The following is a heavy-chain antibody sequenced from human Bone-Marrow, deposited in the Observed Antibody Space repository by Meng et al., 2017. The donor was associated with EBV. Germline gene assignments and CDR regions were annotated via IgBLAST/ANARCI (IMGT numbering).Heavy chain of an antibody. J-gene: IGHJ4*02. Sequence: QVQGEKSGGGGKKAGSSVQVACKTSGGPFNRDAISWVRQAPGQGLEWLGGLIPMFGAPNYAQKFQGRVTITADASTSTHYMELSSLRSEDTAVYYCASESGRGYTPDYWGQGTLVTVSS. D-gene: IGHD3-10*01. CDR1: GGPFNRDA. CDR2: LIPMFGAP. V-gene: IGHV1-69*01. CDR3: ASESGRGYTPDY.